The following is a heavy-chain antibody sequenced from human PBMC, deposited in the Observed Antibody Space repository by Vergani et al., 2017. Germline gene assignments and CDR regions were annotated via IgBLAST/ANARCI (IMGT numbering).Heavy chain of an antibody. CDR1: GVSINSRRYS. J-gene: IGHJ6*03. D-gene: IGHD3-10*01. CDR3: AGLWFGEFSDPWYYYYYMDV. CDR2: MYYSGVT. Sequence: QLQLQESGPGLVKPSETLSLTCSVSGVSINSRRYSWGWVRQPPGKGLEWIGSMYYSGVTDYNPSLKSRVTISVDTSKNQFSLKLSSVTAADTAVYYCAGLWFGEFSDPWYYYYYMDVWGKGTTVTVSS. V-gene: IGHV4-39*01.